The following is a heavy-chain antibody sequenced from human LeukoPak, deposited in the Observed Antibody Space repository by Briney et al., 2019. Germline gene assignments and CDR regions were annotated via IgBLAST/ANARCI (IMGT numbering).Heavy chain of an antibody. J-gene: IGHJ4*02. CDR1: GFTFDDYA. Sequence: PGGSLRLSCATSGFTFDDYAMHWVRQAPGKGLEWVSSITGNSDNIGYADSVKGRFTISRDNAKNSLYLQMNGLKTEDTALYYCAKDEDGTGWYRGLDFWGQGTLVTVSS. D-gene: IGHD6-19*01. V-gene: IGHV3-9*01. CDR2: ITGNSDNI. CDR3: AKDEDGTGWYRGLDF.